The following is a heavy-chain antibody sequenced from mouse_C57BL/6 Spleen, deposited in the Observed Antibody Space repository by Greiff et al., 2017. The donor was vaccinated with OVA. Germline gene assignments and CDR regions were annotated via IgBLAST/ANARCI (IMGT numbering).Heavy chain of an antibody. Sequence: EVKVVESGGGLVKPGGSLKLSCAASGFTFSDYGMHWVRQAPEKGLEWVAYISSGSSTIYYADTVKGRFTISRDNAKNTLFLQMTSLRSEDTAMYYCARIYYGYPYAMDYWGQGTSVTVSS. J-gene: IGHJ4*01. D-gene: IGHD2-2*01. V-gene: IGHV5-17*01. CDR3: ARIYYGYPYAMDY. CDR1: GFTFSDYG. CDR2: ISSGSSTI.